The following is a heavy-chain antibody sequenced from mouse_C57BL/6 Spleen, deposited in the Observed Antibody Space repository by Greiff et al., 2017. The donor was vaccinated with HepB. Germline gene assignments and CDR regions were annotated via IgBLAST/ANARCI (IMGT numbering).Heavy chain of an antibody. J-gene: IGHJ2*01. CDR3: ARRRGIYYDYLFDY. V-gene: IGHV1-80*01. CDR1: GYAFSSYW. D-gene: IGHD2-4*01. Sequence: VQLVESGAELVKPGASVKISCKASGYAFSSYWMNWVKQRPGKGLEWIGQIYPGDGDTNYNGKFKGKATLTADKSSSTAYMQLSSLTSEDSAVYFCARRRGIYYDYLFDYWGQGTTLTVSS. CDR2: IYPGDGDT.